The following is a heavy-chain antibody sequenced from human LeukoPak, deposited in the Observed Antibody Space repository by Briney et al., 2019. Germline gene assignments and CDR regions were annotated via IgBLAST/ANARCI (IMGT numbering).Heavy chain of an antibody. CDR1: GFTFSSYW. CDR3: ARGEDSSGHYYHYYYYYMDV. CDR2: LNSDGSST. V-gene: IGHV3-74*01. Sequence: GGSLRLSCAASGFTFSSYWMYWVRHAPGKGLVWVSRLNSDGSSTSYADSVKGRFTISRDNAKNTLYLQMNNLRAEDTAVYYCARGEDSSGHYYHYYYYYMDVWGKGTTVTISS. D-gene: IGHD3-22*01. J-gene: IGHJ6*03.